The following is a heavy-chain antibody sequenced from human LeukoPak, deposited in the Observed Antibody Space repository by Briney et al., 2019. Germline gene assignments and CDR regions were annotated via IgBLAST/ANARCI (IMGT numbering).Heavy chain of an antibody. J-gene: IGHJ5*02. Sequence: PGGTLRLSCAASGFTFSSYWMSWVRQAPGKGLERVSHIKQDGSEKYYVDSVKGRFTISTDNAKNSLYLQMSSLRAEDTAVYYCARDVIPRASWGQGTLVTVSS. CDR1: GFTFSSYW. CDR3: ARDVIPRAS. D-gene: IGHD3-16*02. V-gene: IGHV3-7*01. CDR2: IKQDGSEK.